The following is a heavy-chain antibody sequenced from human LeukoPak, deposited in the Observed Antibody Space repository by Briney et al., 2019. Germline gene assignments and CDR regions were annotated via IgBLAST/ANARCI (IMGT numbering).Heavy chain of an antibody. CDR2: ISYDGSNI. Sequence: GGSLRLSCAASGFTFSIYGMHWVRQAPGKGLEWVAVISYDGSNIYYADSVKGRFTISRDNSKNTLYLQMNSLRAEDTAVYYCAKERLNPSRYFDSWGQGTLVTVSS. CDR1: GFTFSIYG. V-gene: IGHV3-30*18. D-gene: IGHD3-22*01. CDR3: AKERLNPSRYFDS. J-gene: IGHJ4*02.